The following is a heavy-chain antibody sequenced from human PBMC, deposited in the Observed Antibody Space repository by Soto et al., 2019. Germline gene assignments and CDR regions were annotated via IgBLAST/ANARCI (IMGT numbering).Heavy chain of an antibody. D-gene: IGHD1-26*01. CDR1: GFTFSSYA. J-gene: IGHJ4*02. CDR3: AKDPKNSGSYEYYFDY. V-gene: IGHV3-23*01. CDR2: ISGSGGST. Sequence: GGSLRLSCAASGFTFSSYAMSWVRQAPGKGLEWVSAISGSGGSTYYADSVKGRFTISRDNSKNTLYLQMNSLRAEDTAVYYCAKDPKNSGSYEYYFDYWGQGTLVTVSS.